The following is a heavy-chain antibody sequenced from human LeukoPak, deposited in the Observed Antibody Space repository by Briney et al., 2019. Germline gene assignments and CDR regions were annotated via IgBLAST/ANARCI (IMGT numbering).Heavy chain of an antibody. CDR3: AKALRYYYYYMDV. Sequence: PGGSLRLSCAASGFTFSSYGMHWVRQAPGKGLEWVAFIRYDGSNKYYADPVKGRFTISRDNSKNTLYLQMNSLRAEDTAVYYCAKALRYYYYYMDVWGKGTTVTVSS. CDR1: GFTFSSYG. V-gene: IGHV3-30*02. CDR2: IRYDGSNK. D-gene: IGHD3-10*01. J-gene: IGHJ6*03.